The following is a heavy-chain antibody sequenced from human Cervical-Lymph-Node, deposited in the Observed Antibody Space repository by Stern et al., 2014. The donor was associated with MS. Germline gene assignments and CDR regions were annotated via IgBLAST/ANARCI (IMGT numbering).Heavy chain of an antibody. V-gene: IGHV4-4*02. Sequence: VQLEESGPGLVKPSGTLSLTCDVSGASISNTNWWGWVRQPPAMGLEWIGEIHHSGTTNFKSSLKSRVTMSVAKSKNQFSLELKSVTAADTAVYFCARVHSGYDWFDYWGQGILVTVSS. D-gene: IGHD5-12*01. CDR3: ARVHSGYDWFDY. J-gene: IGHJ4*02. CDR2: IHHSGTT. CDR1: GASISNTNW.